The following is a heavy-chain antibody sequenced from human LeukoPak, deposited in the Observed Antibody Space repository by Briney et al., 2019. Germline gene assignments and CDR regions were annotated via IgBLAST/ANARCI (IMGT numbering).Heavy chain of an antibody. CDR3: ARGREVSPYYGSGSGNWFDP. CDR2: INSDGSGT. D-gene: IGHD3-10*01. V-gene: IGHV3-74*01. J-gene: IGHJ5*02. Sequence: GGSLRLSCAVSGFTFSKYWMHWVRHAPGEGLVWVSRINSDGSGTRYADSVKGRFIISRDNAKNTLYLQMNSLRAEDTALYYCARGREVSPYYGSGSGNWFDPWGQGTLVTVSS. CDR1: GFTFSKYW.